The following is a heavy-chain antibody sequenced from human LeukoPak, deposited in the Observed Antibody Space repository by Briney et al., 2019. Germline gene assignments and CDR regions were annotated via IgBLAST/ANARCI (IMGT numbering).Heavy chain of an antibody. CDR3: ARGDHEY. V-gene: IGHV3-23*01. Sequence: GGSLRLSCAASGFTFSSYAITWVRQAPGKGLEWVSAVSSNGAKTYYADSVKGRFTISRDNYKNMVFLQMNSLRAEDTAVYYCARGDHEYWGQGTLVTVSS. J-gene: IGHJ4*02. CDR2: VSSNGAKT. CDR1: GFTFSSYA.